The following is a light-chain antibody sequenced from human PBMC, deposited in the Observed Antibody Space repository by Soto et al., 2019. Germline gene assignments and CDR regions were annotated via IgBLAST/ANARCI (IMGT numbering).Light chain of an antibody. CDR1: SSSIGSNY. CDR2: RDS. CDR3: AAWDDSLRGWV. Sequence: QSLLTQPPSVSAAPGQKVTISCSGSSSSIGSNYIYWYQQLPGTAPKLLIYRDSQRPSGVPDRFSGSKSGTSASLAISGLRSEDEADYYCAAWDDSLRGWVFGGGTKLTVL. V-gene: IGLV1-47*01. J-gene: IGLJ3*02.